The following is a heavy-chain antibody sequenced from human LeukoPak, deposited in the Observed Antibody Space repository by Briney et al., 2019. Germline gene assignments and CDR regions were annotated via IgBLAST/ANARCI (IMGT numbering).Heavy chain of an antibody. Sequence: PGGSLRLSRAASGFTFSSYEMNWVRQAPGKGLEWVSYMSSSGSAKYYADSVKGRFIISRDNAKNSLYLQMNSLRAEDTAVYYCVRANYYDISGFDYWGQGTLVTVSS. CDR2: MSSSGSAK. CDR3: VRANYYDISGFDY. V-gene: IGHV3-48*03. J-gene: IGHJ4*02. CDR1: GFTFSSYE. D-gene: IGHD3-22*01.